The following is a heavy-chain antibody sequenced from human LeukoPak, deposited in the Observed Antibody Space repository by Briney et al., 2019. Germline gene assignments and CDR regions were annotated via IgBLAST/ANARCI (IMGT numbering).Heavy chain of an antibody. CDR1: GFTFTTYL. J-gene: IGHJ5*02. CDR3: ARAPEGNLLNNWFDP. D-gene: IGHD3-16*01. V-gene: IGHV3-74*01. Sequence: GGSLRLSCAPSGFTFTTYLMHWVRQAPGKGLVWVSRINGDGTITSYADSVKGRFTISRDNAKNTLYLQMNSLRAEDTAVYYCARAPEGNLLNNWFDPWGQGTLVTVSS. CDR2: INGDGTIT.